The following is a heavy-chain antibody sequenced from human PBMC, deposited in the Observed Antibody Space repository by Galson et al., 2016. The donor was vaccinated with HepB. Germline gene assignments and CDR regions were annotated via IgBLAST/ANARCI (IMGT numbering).Heavy chain of an antibody. CDR3: ARHGLGTITDFYYAMDV. J-gene: IGHJ6*02. CDR1: GYSFGSYW. Sequence: QSGAEVKKPGESLKISCKASGYSFGSYWIGWLRQMPGKGLEWMGIIYPGDSDTKYSPSFRGQVTISVDKSISTAYLQWGSLKASDTAMYYCARHGLGTITDFYYAMDVWGQGTTVTVSS. V-gene: IGHV5-51*01. D-gene: IGHD1-26*01. CDR2: IYPGDSDT.